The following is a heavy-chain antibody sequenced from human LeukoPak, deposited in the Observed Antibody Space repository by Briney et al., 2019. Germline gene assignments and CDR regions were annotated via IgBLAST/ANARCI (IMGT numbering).Heavy chain of an antibody. J-gene: IGHJ4*02. CDR3: AKDSRKIAAAGTTLDY. Sequence: GGSLRLSCAASGFTFSSYAMSWVRQAPGKGLEWISAISGSGGSTYYADSVKGRFTISRDNCKNTLYLQMNSLRAEDTAVYYCAKDSRKIAAAGTTLDYWGQGTLVTVSS. V-gene: IGHV3-23*01. CDR1: GFTFSSYA. D-gene: IGHD6-13*01. CDR2: ISGSGGST.